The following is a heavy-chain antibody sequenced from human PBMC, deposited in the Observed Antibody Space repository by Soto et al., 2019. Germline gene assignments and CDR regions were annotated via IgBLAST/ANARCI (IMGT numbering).Heavy chain of an antibody. D-gene: IGHD2-15*01. Sequence: ASVKVSCKASGYTFTSYYMHWVRQAPGQGLEWMGIINPSGGSTSFAQMFQGRVTMTRDTSTNTVYMELSSLRSEDTAVYYCAREGFVVVVAATPYCYYYGMDVWGQGTTVTVSS. CDR1: GYTFTSYY. CDR3: AREGFVVVVAATPYCYYYGMDV. CDR2: INPSGGST. J-gene: IGHJ6*02. V-gene: IGHV1-46*01.